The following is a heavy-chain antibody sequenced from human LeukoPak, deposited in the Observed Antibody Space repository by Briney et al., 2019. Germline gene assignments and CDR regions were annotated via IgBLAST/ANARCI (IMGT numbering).Heavy chain of an antibody. D-gene: IGHD6-19*01. CDR1: GFTFSSYA. V-gene: IGHV3-23*01. CDR2: ISGSGGST. CDR3: AKDHASGYSSGWYHSYYYYMDV. J-gene: IGHJ6*03. Sequence: PGGSLRLSCAASGFTFSSYAMSWVRQAPGKGLEWVSAISGSGGSTYYADSVKGRFTISRDNSKNTLYLQMNSLRAEDTALYYCAKDHASGYSSGWYHSYYYYMDVWGKGTTVTISS.